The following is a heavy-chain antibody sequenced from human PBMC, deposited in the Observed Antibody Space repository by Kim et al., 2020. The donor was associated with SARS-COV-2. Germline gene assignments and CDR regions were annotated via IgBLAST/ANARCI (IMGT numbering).Heavy chain of an antibody. CDR2: IYYSGST. CDR3: ARQTAMVYAAFDY. D-gene: IGHD5-18*01. J-gene: IGHJ4*02. Sequence: SETLSLTCTVSGGSISSYYWSWIRQPPGKGLEWIGYIYYSGSTNYNPSLKSRVTISVDTSKNQFSLKLSSVTAADAAVYYCARQTAMVYAAFDYWGQGTLVTVSS. CDR1: GGSISSYY. V-gene: IGHV4-59*01.